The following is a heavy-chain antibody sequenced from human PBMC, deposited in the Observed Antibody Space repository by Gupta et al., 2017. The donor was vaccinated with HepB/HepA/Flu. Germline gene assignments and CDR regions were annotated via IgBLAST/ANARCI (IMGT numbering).Heavy chain of an antibody. J-gene: IGHJ4*02. CDR3: ARVCLEHLSGAAQSTFDY. CDR1: GFSLTTTGVG. V-gene: IGHV2-5*02. Sequence: QITLKESGPILVKPTQTLTLTCTVSGFSLTTTGVGVGWIRQPPGKALEWLALLFGDDDKRFSPSLKTRLTLTKDTSRNQVVLTMTNMGPVDTGTYYGARVCLEHLSGAAQSTFDYWGQGTIVTVSS. D-gene: IGHD3-16*02. CDR2: LFGDDDK.